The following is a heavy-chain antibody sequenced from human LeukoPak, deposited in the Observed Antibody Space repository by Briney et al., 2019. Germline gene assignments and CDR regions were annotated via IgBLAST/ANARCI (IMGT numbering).Heavy chain of an antibody. CDR2: IIPIFGTA. J-gene: IGHJ4*02. V-gene: IGHV1-69*13. D-gene: IGHD5-18*01. CDR3: ARAYPDTSMAIDC. Sequence: GASVKVSCKASGGTFSSYAISWVRQAPGQGLEWMGGIIPIFGTANYAQKFQGRVTITADESTSTAYMELSSLRSDDTAVYYCARAYPDTSMAIDCWGQGTLVTVSS. CDR1: GGTFSSYA.